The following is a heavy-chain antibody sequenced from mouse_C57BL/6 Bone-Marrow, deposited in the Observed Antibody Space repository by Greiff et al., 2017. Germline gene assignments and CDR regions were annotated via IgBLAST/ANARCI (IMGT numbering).Heavy chain of an antibody. CDR3: ASSLFAY. Sequence: VQLVESGPGLVAPSQSLSITCTVSGFSLTSYGVDWVRQSPGKGLEWLGVIWGVGSTNYNSALKSRLSISKDNSKSQVFLKMNSLRTDDTAMYYCASSLFAYWGQGTLVTVSA. J-gene: IGHJ3*01. CDR1: GFSLTSYG. CDR2: IWGVGST. V-gene: IGHV2-6*01. D-gene: IGHD6-2*01.